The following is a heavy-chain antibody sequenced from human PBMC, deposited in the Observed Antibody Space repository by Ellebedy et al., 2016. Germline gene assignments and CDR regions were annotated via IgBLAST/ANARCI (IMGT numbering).Heavy chain of an antibody. D-gene: IGHD2-2*01. V-gene: IGHV3-9*01. J-gene: IGHJ4*02. CDR3: AKGGDIVVVPAAISY. Sequence: LSLTXXVSGFTFDDYCMHWVRQAPGKGLEWVSGISWNSGSIGYADSVKGRFTISRDNSKNTLYLQMNSLRAEDTAVYYCAKGGDIVVVPAAISYWGQGTLVTVSS. CDR1: GFTFDDYC. CDR2: ISWNSGSI.